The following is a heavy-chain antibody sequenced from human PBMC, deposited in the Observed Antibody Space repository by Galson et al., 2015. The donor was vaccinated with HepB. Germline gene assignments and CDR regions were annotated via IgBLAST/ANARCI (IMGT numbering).Heavy chain of an antibody. J-gene: IGHJ6*03. CDR3: ARVRGPDSSSSWWYYYYYYMDV. Sequence: LSLTCAVYGGSFSGYYWSWIRQPPGKGLEWIGEINHSGSTNYNPSLKSRVTISVDTSKNQFSLKLGSVTAADTAVYYCARVRGPDSSSSWWYYYYYYMDVWGKGTTVTVSS. CDR1: GGSFSGYY. CDR2: INHSGST. V-gene: IGHV4-34*01. D-gene: IGHD6-6*01.